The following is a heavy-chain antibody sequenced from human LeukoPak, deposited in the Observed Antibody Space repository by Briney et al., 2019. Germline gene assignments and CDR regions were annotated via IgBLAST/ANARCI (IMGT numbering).Heavy chain of an antibody. V-gene: IGHV3-48*01. CDR3: ARDVTRIDDASYI. CDR2: ISSSSTM. J-gene: IGHJ3*02. D-gene: IGHD2-21*02. Sequence: GGSLRLSCAASGFTFSTYNMNWVRQAPGKGLEWVSCISSSSTMYYADSVKGRFTISSDSANNSLCLLMNSLRAEDTAVYYCARDVTRIDDASYIWGQGTMVTVSS. CDR1: GFTFSTYN.